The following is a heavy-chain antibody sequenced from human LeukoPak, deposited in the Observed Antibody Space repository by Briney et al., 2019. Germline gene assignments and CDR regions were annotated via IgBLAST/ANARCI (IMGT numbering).Heavy chain of an antibody. V-gene: IGHV3-74*01. D-gene: IGHD3-9*01. CDR1: GFTFRNYW. CDR3: ARRKRTYYDILTGYSYYFDY. J-gene: IGHJ4*02. Sequence: GSLRLSCVASGFTFRNYWMHWVRQVPGKGLVWVSRINTDATITTFADSVRGRFTISRDNAKNSLYLQMNSLRAEDTAVYYCARRKRTYYDILTGYSYYFDYWGQGTLVTVSS. CDR2: INTDATIT.